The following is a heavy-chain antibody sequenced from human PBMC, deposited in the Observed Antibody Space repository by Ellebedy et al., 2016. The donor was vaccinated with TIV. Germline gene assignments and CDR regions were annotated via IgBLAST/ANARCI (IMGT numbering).Heavy chain of an antibody. J-gene: IGHJ2*01. CDR3: ASGSYGGDLRRFNWYFDL. D-gene: IGHD4-23*01. CDR2: IYYSGST. Sequence: MPSETLSLTCIVSFGSINSDPYYWGWVRQPQGKGLEWIGSIYYSGSTNYNPSLESRVTISVDTSKNQFSLKLTSATAADTAVYFCASGSYGGDLRRFNWYFDLWGRGTLVTVSS. CDR1: FGSINSDPYY. V-gene: IGHV4-39*07.